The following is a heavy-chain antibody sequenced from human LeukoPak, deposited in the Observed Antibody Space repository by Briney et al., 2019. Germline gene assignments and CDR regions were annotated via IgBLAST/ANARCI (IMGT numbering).Heavy chain of an antibody. CDR3: ARVSPYTRWFDP. D-gene: IGHD1-14*01. V-gene: IGHV4-4*07. J-gene: IGHJ5*02. Sequence: SETLSLTCTVSGGSISSYYWSWIRQPAGKGLEWIGRIYISGSTNYNPSLKSRVTMSVDTSKNQFSLKLSSVTAADTAVYYCARVSPYTRWFDPWGQGTLVTVSS. CDR1: GGSISSYY. CDR2: IYISGST.